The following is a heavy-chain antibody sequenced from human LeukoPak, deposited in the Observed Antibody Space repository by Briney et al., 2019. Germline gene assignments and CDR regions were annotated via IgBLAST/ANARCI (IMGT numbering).Heavy chain of an antibody. J-gene: IGHJ4*02. CDR3: AKVGYCYGTNYFDY. Sequence: GGSLRLSCAASGFTFSSYGMHWVRQAPGKGLEWVAFIRYDGSNKYYADSVKGRFTISRDNSKNTLYLQMNSLRAEDTAVYYCAKVGYCYGTNYFDYWGQGTLVTASS. V-gene: IGHV3-30*02. CDR2: IRYDGSNK. CDR1: GFTFSSYG. D-gene: IGHD5-18*01.